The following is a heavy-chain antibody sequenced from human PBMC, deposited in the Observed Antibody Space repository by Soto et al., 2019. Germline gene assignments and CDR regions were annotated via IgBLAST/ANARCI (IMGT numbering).Heavy chain of an antibody. V-gene: IGHV1-69*01. CDR3: ARSQGGSSSLDIYYYYYYGMDV. Sequence: QVPLVQSGAEVKKPGSSVKVSCKAPGGTFSSYAISWVRQAPGQGLEWMGGIIPIFGTAKYAQKFQGRVTITADESTGTGYMELSSLRSEDTAVYYCARSQGGSSSLDIYYYYYYGMDVWGQGTTVTVSS. J-gene: IGHJ6*02. CDR1: GGTFSSYA. CDR2: IIPIFGTA. D-gene: IGHD2-15*01.